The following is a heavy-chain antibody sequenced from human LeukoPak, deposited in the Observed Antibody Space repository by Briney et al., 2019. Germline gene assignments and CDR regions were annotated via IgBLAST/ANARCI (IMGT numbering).Heavy chain of an antibody. J-gene: IGHJ4*02. CDR3: TGATPYSSSWHFDY. D-gene: IGHD6-13*01. Sequence: ASVKVSCKASGYTFTSYYMHLVRQAPGQGLEWMGIINPSVGITTYAQKFQGRVTMTRDTSTSTVYMELSSLRSEDTAVYYCTGATPYSSSWHFDYWGQGTLVTVSS. CDR1: GYTFTSYY. V-gene: IGHV1-46*03. CDR2: INPSVGIT.